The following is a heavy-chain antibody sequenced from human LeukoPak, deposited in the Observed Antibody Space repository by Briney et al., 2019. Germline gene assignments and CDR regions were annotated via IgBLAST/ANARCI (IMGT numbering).Heavy chain of an antibody. Sequence: ASVKVSCKASGYTFTGYYMHWVRQAPGQGLEWLGRINPNSGGTNYAQKFQGRVTMTRDTSISTAYMELSRLRSDDTAVYYCARAPAMGGPGIAAAGTFHYWGQGTLVTVSS. V-gene: IGHV1-2*06. D-gene: IGHD6-13*01. J-gene: IGHJ4*02. CDR3: ARAPAMGGPGIAAAGTFHY. CDR1: GYTFTGYY. CDR2: INPNSGGT.